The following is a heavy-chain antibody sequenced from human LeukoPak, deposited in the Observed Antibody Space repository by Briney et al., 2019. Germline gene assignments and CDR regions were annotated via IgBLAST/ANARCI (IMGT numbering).Heavy chain of an antibody. Sequence: ASMKVSCKASGYTFSSYGISWVRQAPGQGLEWMGWISADNGNTNYAQKFQGRVTMTTDTSTSTAYMELRSLRSDDTAVYYCARDSIANTIFGLRGYGMDVWGQGTTVTVSS. CDR3: ARDSIANTIFGLRGYGMDV. CDR1: GYTFSSYG. D-gene: IGHD3-3*01. CDR2: ISADNGNT. J-gene: IGHJ6*02. V-gene: IGHV1-18*01.